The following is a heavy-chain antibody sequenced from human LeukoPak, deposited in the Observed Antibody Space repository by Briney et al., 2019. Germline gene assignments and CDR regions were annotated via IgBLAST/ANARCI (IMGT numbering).Heavy chain of an antibody. V-gene: IGHV1-2*02. CDR1: GYTFTGYY. Sequence: ASVKVSCEASGYTFTGYYMHWVRQAPGQGLEWMGWINPNSGGTNYAQKFQGRVTMTRDTSISTAYMELSRLRSDDTAVYYCARGGELDYYYYMDVWGKGTTVTISS. CDR2: INPNSGGT. J-gene: IGHJ6*03. CDR3: ARGGELDYYYYMDV. D-gene: IGHD7-27*01.